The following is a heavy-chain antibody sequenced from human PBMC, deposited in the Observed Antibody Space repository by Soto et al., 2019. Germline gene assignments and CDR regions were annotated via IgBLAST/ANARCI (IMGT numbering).Heavy chain of an antibody. CDR1: GYIFSSYW. V-gene: IGHV5-51*01. CDR3: ASRATYGSGWDY. CDR2: THDGDANT. J-gene: IGHJ4*01. D-gene: IGHD6-19*01. Sequence: HGESLKISWKGSGYIFSSYWIGGVRQMPGKGLEWRGITHDGDANTRYSPFFEGQVTISTDKSITTAYLQWSSLKASDTAMYYCASRATYGSGWDYWGQGTPVTVSS.